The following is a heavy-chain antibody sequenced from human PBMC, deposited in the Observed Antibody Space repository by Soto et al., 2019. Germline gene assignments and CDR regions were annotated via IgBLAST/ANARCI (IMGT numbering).Heavy chain of an antibody. CDR1: GFTFSSYA. CDR3: ARDHYYDSSGYLDY. D-gene: IGHD3-22*01. Sequence: GGSLRLSCAASGFTFSSYAMSWVRQAPGKGLEWVSAISGRGGSTYYADSVKGRFTISRDNSKNTLYLQMNSLRAEDTAVYYCARDHYYDSSGYLDYWGQGTLVTVSS. CDR2: ISGRGGST. J-gene: IGHJ4*02. V-gene: IGHV3-23*01.